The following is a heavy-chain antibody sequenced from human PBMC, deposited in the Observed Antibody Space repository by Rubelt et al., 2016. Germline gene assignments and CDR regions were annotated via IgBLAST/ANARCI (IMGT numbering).Heavy chain of an antibody. CDR2: LYYTGST. CDR3: ASQPGNANNWYWFDH. J-gene: IGHJ5*02. Sequence: QLQLQESGPGLVKPSDTLSLSCTVSGGSISTGSYYWGWIRQAPGTGLEWIGSLYYTGSTFYNPSLDSRVTMSVDRSRNRFSLNLSSVTAADTAVYYCASQPGNANNWYWFDHWGQGTLVTVSS. V-gene: IGHV4-39*01. CDR1: GGSISTGSYY. D-gene: IGHD1-1*01.